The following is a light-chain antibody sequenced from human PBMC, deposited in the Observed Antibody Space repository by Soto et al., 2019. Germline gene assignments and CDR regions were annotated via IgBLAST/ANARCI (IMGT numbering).Light chain of an antibody. V-gene: IGLV2-14*01. J-gene: IGLJ1*01. CDR2: DVT. Sequence: QSALTQPAFVSGSPGQSITISCTGTNSDVGGYNFVSWHQQHPGKVPKLMIYDVTNRPSGVSNRFSGSKSGNTASLTISGLQAEDEADYYCSSYTSSSTLVFGTGTKVTVL. CDR1: NSDVGGYNF. CDR3: SSYTSSSTLV.